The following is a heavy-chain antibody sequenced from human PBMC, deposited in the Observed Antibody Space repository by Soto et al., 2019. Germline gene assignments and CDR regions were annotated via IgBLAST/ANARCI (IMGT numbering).Heavy chain of an antibody. V-gene: IGHV4-34*01. Sequence: PSGTLSLTCAVYGGSFSGDYWNWIRQPPGKGLQWIGSSSYTGNTYFNPSLRSRVTISFDTSKNQFSLRLTSVTASDTAVYYCARPDSSSWAAPFGSWGQGTLVTVSS. J-gene: IGHJ4*02. D-gene: IGHD6-13*01. CDR2: SSYTGNT. CDR1: GGSFSGDY. CDR3: ARPDSSSWAAPFGS.